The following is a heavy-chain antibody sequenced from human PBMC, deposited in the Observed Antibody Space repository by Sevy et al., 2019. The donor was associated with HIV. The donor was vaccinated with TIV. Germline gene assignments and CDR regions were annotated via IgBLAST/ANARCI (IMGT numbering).Heavy chain of an antibody. D-gene: IGHD4-4*01. Sequence: SETLSLTCTVSGDSISSSFYYWGWIRQPPGKGLEWTGSIYYSGSTYYNPSLKSRVTVFVDTSKNQFSLNLSSVTAADTAIYYCARLVYSNYYYFDYWGQGTLVTVSS. CDR2: IYYSGST. V-gene: IGHV4-39*01. CDR1: GDSISSSFYY. CDR3: ARLVYSNYYYFDY. J-gene: IGHJ4*02.